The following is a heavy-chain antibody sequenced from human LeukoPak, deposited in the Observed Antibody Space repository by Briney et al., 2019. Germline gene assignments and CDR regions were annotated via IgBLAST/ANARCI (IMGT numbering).Heavy chain of an antibody. V-gene: IGHV3-21*01. CDR2: ISGSSSYI. Sequence: GGSLRLSCAASGFTFSSYSMNWVRQAPGKGLEWVSSISGSSSYIYYADSVKGRFTISRDNAKNSLYLQMNSLRAKDTAVYYCARDKGIAAAGPPPADYWGQGTLVTVSS. CDR1: GFTFSSYS. CDR3: ARDKGIAAAGPPPADY. J-gene: IGHJ4*02. D-gene: IGHD6-13*01.